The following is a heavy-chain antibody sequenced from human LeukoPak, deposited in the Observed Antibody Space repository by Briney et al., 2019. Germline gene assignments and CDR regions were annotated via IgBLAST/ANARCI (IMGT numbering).Heavy chain of an antibody. V-gene: IGHV3-23*01. CDR3: AKRYCSSTSCSLFDY. CDR1: GFTFSSYA. Sequence: GGSLRLSCAASGFTFSSYAMSWVRQAPGKGLEWVSAISGNGGSTYYADSVKGRFTISRDNSKNTLYLQMNSLRAEDTAVYYCAKRYCSSTSCSLFDYWGQGTLVTVSS. D-gene: IGHD2-2*01. CDR2: ISGNGGST. J-gene: IGHJ4*02.